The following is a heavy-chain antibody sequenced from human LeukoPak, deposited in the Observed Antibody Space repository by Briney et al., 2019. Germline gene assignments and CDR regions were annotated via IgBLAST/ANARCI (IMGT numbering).Heavy chain of an antibody. Sequence: PSETLSLTCTVSGGSISSGGYYWSWIRQPPGKGLEWVGYSYHSGSTYYNPSLKSRVTISVDRSKNQFSLKLSSVAAAATAGYCCARGFDGHNAFDIWGQGTMVTVSS. D-gene: IGHD3-9*01. J-gene: IGHJ3*02. V-gene: IGHV4-30-2*01. CDR2: SYHSGST. CDR1: GGSISSGGYY. CDR3: ARGFDGHNAFDI.